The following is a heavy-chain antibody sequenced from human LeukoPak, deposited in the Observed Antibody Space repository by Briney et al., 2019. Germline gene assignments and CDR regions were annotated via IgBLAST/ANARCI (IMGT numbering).Heavy chain of an antibody. CDR3: ARHVVVVAATPRWFDP. Sequence: SETLSLTCTVSGGSISSSSYYWGWIRQPPGKGLEWIGSIYYSGSTYYNPSLKSRVTISVDTSKNQFSPKLSSVTAADTAVYYCARHVVVVAATPRWFDPWGQGTLVTVSS. D-gene: IGHD2-15*01. V-gene: IGHV4-39*01. CDR2: IYYSGST. CDR1: GGSISSSSYY. J-gene: IGHJ5*02.